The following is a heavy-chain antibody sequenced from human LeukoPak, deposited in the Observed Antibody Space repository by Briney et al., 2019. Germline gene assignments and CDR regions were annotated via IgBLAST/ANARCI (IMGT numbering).Heavy chain of an antibody. CDR1: GGSISSYY. J-gene: IGHJ4*02. V-gene: IGHV4-59*01. D-gene: IGHD2-2*01. CDR3: ARRRCSSTSKCYFDY. CDR2: IYYSGST. Sequence: PSETLSLTCTVSGGSISSYYWSWIRQPPGKGLEWIGYIYYSGSTNYNPSLKSRVTISVDTSKNQFSLKLSSVTAADTAVYYCARRRCSSTSKCYFDYWGQGTLVTVSS.